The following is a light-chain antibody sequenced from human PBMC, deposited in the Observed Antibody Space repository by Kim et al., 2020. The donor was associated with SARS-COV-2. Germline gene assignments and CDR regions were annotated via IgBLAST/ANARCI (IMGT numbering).Light chain of an antibody. CDR1: SLRKYY. Sequence: SSELTQDPAVSVALGQTVSITCQGDSLRKYYATWYQQRARQAPVLVFYAKDKRPSGVPDRFSGSTSGNTASLTITGAQAADEADYYCKSRDSRGKVVFGGGTKVTVL. V-gene: IGLV3-19*01. J-gene: IGLJ2*01. CDR2: AKD. CDR3: KSRDSRGKVV.